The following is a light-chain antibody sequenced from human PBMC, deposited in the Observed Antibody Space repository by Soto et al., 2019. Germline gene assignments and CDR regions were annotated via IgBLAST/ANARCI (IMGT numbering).Light chain of an antibody. J-gene: IGKJ2*01. Sequence: DIVMTQSPDSLAVSLGERATINCKSSQSVFYSSNNKNYLAWYQHKPGQPPKLLIYWASIRESGVPARFSGSGSGADFTLTISSLRAEDVAVYYCQQYYNIPYTFGQGTKLEIK. CDR1: QSVFYSSNNKNY. V-gene: IGKV4-1*01. CDR3: QQYYNIPYT. CDR2: WAS.